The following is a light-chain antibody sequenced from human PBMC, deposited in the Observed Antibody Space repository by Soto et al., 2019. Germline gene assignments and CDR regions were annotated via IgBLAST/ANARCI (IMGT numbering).Light chain of an antibody. Sequence: EIVMTQSPATLSVSPGERATLSCRASQSVSSNLAWYQQKPGQAPRLLIYGASTRATGIPARFSGSGSGTVLTLTIISLQSEDFAVYYCQQYNNWPEGTFGQGTKLEIK. V-gene: IGKV3-15*01. CDR3: QQYNNWPEGT. J-gene: IGKJ2*01. CDR2: GAS. CDR1: QSVSSN.